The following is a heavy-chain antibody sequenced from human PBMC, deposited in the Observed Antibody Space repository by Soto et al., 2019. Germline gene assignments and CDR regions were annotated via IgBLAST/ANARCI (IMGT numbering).Heavy chain of an antibody. CDR3: AREMYYSTYFDS. CDR1: GFSLTTSGVG. J-gene: IGHJ4*02. D-gene: IGHD3-10*01. CDR2: IYWDDAH. V-gene: IGHV2-5*02. Sequence: QITLKESGPTLVRPTQTLTLTGTFSGFSLTTSGVGVGWIRQPPGKALEWLALIYWDDAHRYSPSLKTRLTITKDTSKNQVVLTMTKLDPADTATYYCAREMYYSTYFDSWGQGTLVTVSS.